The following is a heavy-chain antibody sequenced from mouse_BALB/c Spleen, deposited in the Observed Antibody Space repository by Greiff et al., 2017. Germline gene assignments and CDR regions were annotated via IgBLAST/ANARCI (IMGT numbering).Heavy chain of an antibody. V-gene: IGHV5-6-3*01. J-gene: IGHJ4*01. CDR3: ARGGLRQDYYAMDY. CDR2: INSNGGST. CDR1: GFTFSSYG. Sequence: EVMLVESGGGLVQPGGSLKLSCAASGFTFSSYGMSWVRQTPDKRLELVATINSNGGSTYYPDSVKGRFTISRDNAKNTLYLQMSSLKSEDTAMYYCARGGLRQDYYAMDYWGQGTSVTVSS. D-gene: IGHD2-2*01.